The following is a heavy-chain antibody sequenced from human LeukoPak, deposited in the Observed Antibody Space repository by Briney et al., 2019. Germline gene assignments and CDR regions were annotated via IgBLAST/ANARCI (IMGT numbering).Heavy chain of an antibody. CDR3: ARETGIAAAVYYFDY. Sequence: PSGTLSLTCAVSGGSISSSNWWSWVRQPPGKGLEWIGEIYHSGSTNYNPSLKSRVTISVDKSKNQFSLKLSSVTAADTAVYYCARETGIAAAVYYFDYWGQGTLVTVSS. CDR1: GGSISSSNW. V-gene: IGHV4-4*02. J-gene: IGHJ4*02. D-gene: IGHD6-13*01. CDR2: IYHSGST.